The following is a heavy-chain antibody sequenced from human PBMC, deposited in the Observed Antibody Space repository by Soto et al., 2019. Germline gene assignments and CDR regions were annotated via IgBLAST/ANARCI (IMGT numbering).Heavy chain of an antibody. D-gene: IGHD3-22*01. CDR1: GFTFSSYA. Sequence: GGSLRLSCAASGFTFSSYAMSWVRQAPGKGLEWVSAISGSGGSTYYAGSVKGRFTISRDNSKNTLYLQMNSLRAEDTAVYYCAKGPGDDSDSSGSYYFDYWGQGTLVTVSS. CDR3: AKGPGDDSDSSGSYYFDY. CDR2: ISGSGGST. J-gene: IGHJ4*02. V-gene: IGHV3-23*01.